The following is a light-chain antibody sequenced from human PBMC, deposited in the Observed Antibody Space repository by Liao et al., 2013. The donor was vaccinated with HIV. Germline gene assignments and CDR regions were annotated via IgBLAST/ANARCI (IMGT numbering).Light chain of an antibody. CDR1: KLGDKY. CDR2: QDF. J-gene: IGLJ2*01. V-gene: IGLV3-1*01. Sequence: SYELTQPPSVSVSPGQTASITCSGDKLGDKYASWYQQKPGQSPLMIIYQDFQRPSGISERFSGSNSGNTATLTISRVEAGDEADFYCQVWDSNSGHVVFGGGTKVTVL. CDR3: QVWDSNSGHVV.